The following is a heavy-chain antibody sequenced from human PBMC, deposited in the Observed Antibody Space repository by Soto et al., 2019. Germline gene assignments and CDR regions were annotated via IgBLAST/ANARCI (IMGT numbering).Heavy chain of an antibody. D-gene: IGHD3-22*01. CDR3: AREAPADYDSSGPVDY. Sequence: PSETLSLTCTVSGGSISSGGYYWSWIRQHPGKGLEWIGYIYYSGSTYYNPSLKSRVTISVDTSKNQFSLKLSSVTAADTAVYYCAREAPADYDSSGPVDYWGQGTLVTVSS. V-gene: IGHV4-31*03. CDR1: GGSISSGGYY. J-gene: IGHJ4*02. CDR2: IYYSGST.